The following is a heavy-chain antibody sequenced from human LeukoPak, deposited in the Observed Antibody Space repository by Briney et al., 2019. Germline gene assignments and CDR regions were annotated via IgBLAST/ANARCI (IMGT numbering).Heavy chain of an antibody. Sequence: PGGSLRLSCTASGFTFGDYAMSWFRQAPGKGLEWVGFIRSKAYGGTTEYAASVKGRFTISRDDSKSIAYLQMNSLKTEDTAVYYCTRVGHVLSPTIWGEHDFDNWGQGTLVTVSS. V-gene: IGHV3-49*03. J-gene: IGHJ4*02. CDR3: TRVGHVLSPTIWGEHDFDN. D-gene: IGHD7-27*01. CDR2: IRSKAYGGTT. CDR1: GFTFGDYA.